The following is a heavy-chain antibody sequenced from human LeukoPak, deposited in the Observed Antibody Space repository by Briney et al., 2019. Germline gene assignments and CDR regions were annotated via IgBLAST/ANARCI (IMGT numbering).Heavy chain of an antibody. Sequence: PSETLSLTCTVSGGSISSSSYYWGWIRQPPGKGLEWIGNIYYSGSAYYNPSLKSRVTISVDTSKNQFSLKLSSVTAADTAEYYCARDPTTGTPVYGGLTIWGQGTLVTVSS. CDR2: IYYSGSA. CDR3: ARDPTTGTPVYGGLTI. J-gene: IGHJ4*02. V-gene: IGHV4-39*07. D-gene: IGHD4-23*01. CDR1: GGSISSSSYY.